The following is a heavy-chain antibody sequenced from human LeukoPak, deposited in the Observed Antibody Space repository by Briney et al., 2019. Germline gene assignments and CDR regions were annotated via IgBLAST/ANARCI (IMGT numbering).Heavy chain of an antibody. J-gene: IGHJ3*02. D-gene: IGHD3-22*01. Sequence: LETLSLTCTVSGGSISSSSYYWGWIRQPPGKGLEWIGSIYYSGSTYYNPSLKSRVTISVDTSKNQFSLKLSSVTAADTAVYYCARACITMIVVVQDAFDIWGQGTMVTVSS. V-gene: IGHV4-39*01. CDR2: IYYSGST. CDR3: ARACITMIVVVQDAFDI. CDR1: GGSISSSSYY.